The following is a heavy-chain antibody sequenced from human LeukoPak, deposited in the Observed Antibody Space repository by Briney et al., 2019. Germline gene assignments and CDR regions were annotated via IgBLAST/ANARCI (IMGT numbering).Heavy chain of an antibody. Sequence: GGSLRLSCAASGFTFSSYWMHRVRQAPGKGLVWVSRINSDESSTSYADSVKGRFTISRDNAKNTLYLQMNSLRAEDTAVYYCASYGDYLYYWGQGTLVTVSS. D-gene: IGHD4-17*01. CDR2: INSDESST. V-gene: IGHV3-74*01. J-gene: IGHJ4*02. CDR1: GFTFSSYW. CDR3: ASYGDYLYY.